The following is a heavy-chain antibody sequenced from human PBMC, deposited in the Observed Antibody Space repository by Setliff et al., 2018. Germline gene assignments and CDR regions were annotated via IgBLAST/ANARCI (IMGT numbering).Heavy chain of an antibody. CDR2: INTNTGSP. V-gene: IGHV7-4-1*02. CDR3: ARGPLHYDFWSGYYTVSWFDP. Sequence: ASVKVSCKASGGTFSSYAISWVRQAPGQGLEWMGWINTNTGSPTYAQGFTGRFVFSLDTSVSTAYLQISSLKAEDTAVYYCARGPLHYDFWSGYYTVSWFDPWGQGTLVTVSS. J-gene: IGHJ5*02. D-gene: IGHD3-3*01. CDR1: GGTFSSYA.